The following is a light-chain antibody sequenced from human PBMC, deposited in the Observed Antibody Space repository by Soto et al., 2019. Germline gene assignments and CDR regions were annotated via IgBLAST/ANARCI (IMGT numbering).Light chain of an antibody. Sequence: EIVMTQSPATLSVSPGERATVSCRASQSVSSNLAWYQQKPGQAPRLLIYGASTRATGIPARFSGSGSGTEFTLSIGRLPYEDLADYYCQQYNNWPRTFGQGTKLEIK. J-gene: IGKJ2*01. CDR1: QSVSSN. CDR2: GAS. V-gene: IGKV3-15*01. CDR3: QQYNNWPRT.